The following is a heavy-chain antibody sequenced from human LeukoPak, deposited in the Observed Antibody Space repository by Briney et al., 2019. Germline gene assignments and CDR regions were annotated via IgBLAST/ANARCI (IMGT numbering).Heavy chain of an antibody. CDR3: AKLRGALGYCSSTSCQPL. CDR2: ISGSGGST. CDR1: GFTFSSYA. D-gene: IGHD2-2*01. Sequence: GGSLRLSCAASGFTFSSYAMSWVRQAPGKGLEWVSAISGSGGSTYYADSVKGRFTISRDNSKNTPYLQMNSLRAEDTAVYYCAKLRGALGYCSSTSCQPLWGQGTLVTVSS. V-gene: IGHV3-23*01. J-gene: IGHJ4*02.